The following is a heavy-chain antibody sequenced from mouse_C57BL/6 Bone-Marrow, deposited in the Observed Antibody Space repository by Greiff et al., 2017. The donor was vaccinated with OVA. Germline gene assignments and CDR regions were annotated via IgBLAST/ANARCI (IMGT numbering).Heavy chain of an antibody. V-gene: IGHV1-18*01. CDR2: INPNNGGT. D-gene: IGHD2-3*01. J-gene: IGHJ1*03. CDR1: GYTFTDYN. CDR3: ARGYYVSWYFDV. Sequence: DVQLQESGPELVKPGASVKIPCKASGYTFTDYNMDWVKQSHGKSLEWIGDINPNNGGTIYNQKFKGKATLTVDKSSSTAYMELRSLTSEDTAVYYCARGYYVSWYFDVWGTGTTVTVSS.